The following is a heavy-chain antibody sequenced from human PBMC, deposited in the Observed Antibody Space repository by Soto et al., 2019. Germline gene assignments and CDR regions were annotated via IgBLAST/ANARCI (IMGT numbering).Heavy chain of an antibody. CDR1: GYTFTSYG. Sequence: GASVKVSCKASGYTFTSYGISWVRQAPGQGLEWMGWISAYNGNTNYAQKLQGRVTMTTDTSTSTAYMELRSLRSDDTAVYYCARDKGGSVITGTIDAFDIWGQGTMVTVSS. V-gene: IGHV1-18*01. J-gene: IGHJ3*02. D-gene: IGHD1-7*01. CDR3: ARDKGGSVITGTIDAFDI. CDR2: ISAYNGNT.